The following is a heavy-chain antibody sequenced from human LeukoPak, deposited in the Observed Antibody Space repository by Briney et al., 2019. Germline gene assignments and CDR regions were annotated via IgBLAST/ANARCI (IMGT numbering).Heavy chain of an antibody. D-gene: IGHD6-19*01. CDR3: ASLLTAVAGPDAFDI. CDR1: GGSFSGYY. V-gene: IGHV4-34*01. J-gene: IGHJ3*02. CDR2: INHSGST. Sequence: SETLSLTCAVYGGSFSGYYWSWIRQPPGKGLEWIGEINHSGSTNYNPSLKSRVTISVDTSKNQFSLKLSSVTAADTAVYYCASLLTAVAGPDAFDIWGQGTMVTVSS.